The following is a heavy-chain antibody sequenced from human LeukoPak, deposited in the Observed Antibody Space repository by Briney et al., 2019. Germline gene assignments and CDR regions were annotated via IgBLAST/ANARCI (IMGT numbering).Heavy chain of an antibody. J-gene: IGHJ4*02. D-gene: IGHD3-10*01. V-gene: IGHV4-39*01. CDR1: GGTISSSSYY. Sequence: PSETLSLTCTVSGGTISSSSYYWGWIRQPPGKGLEWIGSIYYSGSTYYNPSLKSRVTISVYTSKNQFSLKLSSVTAADTAVYYCARQPYYYDSGSYFDFWDQGTLVTVSS. CDR3: ARQPYYYDSGSYFDF. CDR2: IYYSGST.